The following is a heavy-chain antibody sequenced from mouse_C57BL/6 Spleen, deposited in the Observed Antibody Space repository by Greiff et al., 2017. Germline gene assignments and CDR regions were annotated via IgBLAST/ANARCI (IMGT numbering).Heavy chain of an antibody. J-gene: IGHJ3*01. CDR1: GFTFSSYT. CDR2: ISGGGGNT. V-gene: IGHV5-9*01. D-gene: IGHD1-1*01. CDR3: ARHRGLVTTEVWFAY. Sequence: EVNVVESGGGLVKPGGSLKLSCAASGFTFSSYTMSWVRQTPEKRLEWVATISGGGGNTYYPDSVKGRFTISRDNAKNTLYLQMSSLRSEDTAWYYCARHRGLVTTEVWFAYWGQGTLVAVSA.